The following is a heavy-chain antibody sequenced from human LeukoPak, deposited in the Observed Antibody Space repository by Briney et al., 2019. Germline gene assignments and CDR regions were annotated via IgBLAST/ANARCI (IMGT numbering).Heavy chain of an antibody. V-gene: IGHV3-7*01. D-gene: IGHD6-19*01. CDR2: IEQDGSEK. CDR3: VGGIGWLPDY. CDR1: GLTFSSYW. Sequence: GGSLRLSCAASGLTFSSYWGNWVRQAPEKGLEWVASIEQDGSEKNYVDSVKGRFTISRDNAENSLYLQMNSLRVEDTAVYYCVGGIGWLPDYWGQGTLVTVSS. J-gene: IGHJ4*02.